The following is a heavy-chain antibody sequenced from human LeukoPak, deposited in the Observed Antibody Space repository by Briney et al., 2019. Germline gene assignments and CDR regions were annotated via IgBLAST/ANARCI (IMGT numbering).Heavy chain of an antibody. V-gene: IGHV3-66*02. CDR3: ARVRGGIPDYYDSSGSYYFDY. CDR1: GFTVSSNY. D-gene: IGHD3-22*01. J-gene: IGHJ4*02. Sequence: GGSLRLSCAASGFTVSSNYMSWVRQAPGKGLEWVSVIYSGGSTYYADSVKGRFTISRDNSKNTLYLQMNSLRAEDTAVYYCARVRGGIPDYYDSSGSYYFDYWGQGTLVTVSS. CDR2: IYSGGST.